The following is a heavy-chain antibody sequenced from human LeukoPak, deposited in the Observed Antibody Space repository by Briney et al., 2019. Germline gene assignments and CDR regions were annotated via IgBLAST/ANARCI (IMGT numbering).Heavy chain of an antibody. Sequence: GGSLRLSCAASGFTFSSYSMNWVRQAPGKGLEWVSSISSSSSYIYYADSVKGRFTISRDNAKNSLYLQMNSLRAEDTAVYYCARDNGGSYGTHYFDYWGQGTLVTVSS. V-gene: IGHV3-21*01. CDR2: ISSSSSYI. CDR1: GFTFSSYS. D-gene: IGHD1-26*01. J-gene: IGHJ4*02. CDR3: ARDNGGSYGTHYFDY.